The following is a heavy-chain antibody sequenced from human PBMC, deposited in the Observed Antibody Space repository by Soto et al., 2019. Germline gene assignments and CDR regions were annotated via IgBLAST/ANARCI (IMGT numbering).Heavy chain of an antibody. V-gene: IGHV3-53*01. D-gene: IGHD3-22*01. J-gene: IGHJ3*02. Sequence: GGSLRLSCAASGFTVSSNYMSWVRQAPGKGLEWVSVIYSCGSTYYADSVKGRFTISRDNSKNTLYLQMNSLRAEDTAVYYCARGHDSSGFDAFDIWGQGTMVTVSS. CDR2: IYSCGST. CDR3: ARGHDSSGFDAFDI. CDR1: GFTVSSNY.